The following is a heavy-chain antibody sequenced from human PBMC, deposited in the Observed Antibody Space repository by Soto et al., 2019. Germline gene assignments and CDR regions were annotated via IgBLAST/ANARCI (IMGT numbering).Heavy chain of an antibody. CDR3: ARESQAYCGGDCHPAAFDI. Sequence: SVKVSCKASGGTFSSYAISCVRQAPGQGLEWMGGIIPIFGTANYAQKFQGRVTITADESTSTAYMELSSLRSEDTAVYYCARESQAYCGGDCHPAAFDIWGQGTMVTVSS. V-gene: IGHV1-69*13. CDR1: GGTFSSYA. D-gene: IGHD2-21*02. CDR2: IIPIFGTA. J-gene: IGHJ3*02.